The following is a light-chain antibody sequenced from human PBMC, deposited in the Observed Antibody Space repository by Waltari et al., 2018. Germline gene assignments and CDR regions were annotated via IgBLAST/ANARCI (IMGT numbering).Light chain of an antibody. Sequence: EIVLTQSPGMLSLSPGERATPSCRASQSVSSSYLAWYQQKPGQAPRLLIYGASSRATGIPDRFSGSGSGTDFTLTISRLEPEDFAVYYCQQYGGSPLTFGGGTKVEI. J-gene: IGKJ4*01. V-gene: IGKV3-20*01. CDR1: QSVSSSY. CDR2: GAS. CDR3: QQYGGSPLT.